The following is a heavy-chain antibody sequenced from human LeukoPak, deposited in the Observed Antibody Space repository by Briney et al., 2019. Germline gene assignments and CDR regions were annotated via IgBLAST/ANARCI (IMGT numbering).Heavy chain of an antibody. CDR2: IYPDDSDT. V-gene: IGHV5-51*01. Sequence: GESLKISCKGSGYSFTSYWIGWVRQMPGKGLEWMGIIYPDDSDTRYSPSFQGQVTISADKSVSTAYLQWSSLKASDTAMYYCARVSSGLPEGGYFDYWGQGTLVTVSS. D-gene: IGHD6-19*01. J-gene: IGHJ4*02. CDR3: ARVSSGLPEGGYFDY. CDR1: GYSFTSYW.